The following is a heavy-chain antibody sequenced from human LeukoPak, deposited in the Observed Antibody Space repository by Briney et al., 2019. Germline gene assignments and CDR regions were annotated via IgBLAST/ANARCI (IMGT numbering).Heavy chain of an antibody. D-gene: IGHD3-22*01. Sequence: ASVKVSCKASGYTFTGYYMHWVRHAPGQGLEWKGRINPNSGGTNYAQKFQGRVTMTRDTSISTAYMELSRLRSDDTAVYYCARTYHYDSSCYYYVRTQNGGGFDPWGQGTLVTVSS. CDR1: GYTFTGYY. CDR3: ARTYHYDSSCYYYVRTQNGGGFDP. V-gene: IGHV1-2*06. CDR2: INPNSGGT. J-gene: IGHJ5*02.